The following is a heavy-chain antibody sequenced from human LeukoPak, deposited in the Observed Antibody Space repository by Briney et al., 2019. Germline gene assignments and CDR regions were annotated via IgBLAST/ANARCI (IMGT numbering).Heavy chain of an antibody. CDR2: IIPILGIA. CDR1: GGTFSSYA. Sequence: GASVKLSCKASGGTFSSYAISWVRQAPGQGLEWMGRIIPILGIANYAQKFQGRVTITADKSTSTAYMELSSLRSEDTAVYYCARTLSYSSDYWGQGTLVTVSS. D-gene: IGHD6-13*01. J-gene: IGHJ4*02. V-gene: IGHV1-69*04. CDR3: ARTLSYSSDY.